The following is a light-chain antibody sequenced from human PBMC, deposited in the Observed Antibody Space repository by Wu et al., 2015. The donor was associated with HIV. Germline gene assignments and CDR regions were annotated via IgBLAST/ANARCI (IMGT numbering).Light chain of an antibody. CDR2: DAS. J-gene: IGKJ5*01. V-gene: IGKV3-11*01. Sequence: EIVLTQSPAALSVSPGERATLSCRASRSVSSAVAWYQQKPGQAPRLLIYDASNRATGIPARFTGGGSGTDYTLTISSLEPEDVAVYYCQQHANWPLTFGQGTRLEIK. CDR1: RSVSSA. CDR3: QQHANWPLT.